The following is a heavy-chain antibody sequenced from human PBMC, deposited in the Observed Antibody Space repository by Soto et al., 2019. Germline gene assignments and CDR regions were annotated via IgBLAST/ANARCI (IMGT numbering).Heavy chain of an antibody. CDR1: GYTFSTYG. V-gene: IGHV1-46*04. CDR3: ARDLAAADY. Sequence: ASVNVSCKASGYTFSTYGISWVRQAPGQGLEWIGIINPNGGSTKYAQNMRGRVTMGRDTSTSTVYMDLSSLRFDDTAVYYCARDLAAADYWGQGTLVTVSS. J-gene: IGHJ4*02. CDR2: INPNGGST. D-gene: IGHD6-13*01.